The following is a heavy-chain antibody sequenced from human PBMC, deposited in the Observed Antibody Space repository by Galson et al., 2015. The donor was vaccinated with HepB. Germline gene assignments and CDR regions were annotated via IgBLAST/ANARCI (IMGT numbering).Heavy chain of an antibody. V-gene: IGHV3-21*01. CDR2: ISSSSSYI. CDR3: ASPRPSSGWYYRAFDI. CDR1: GFTFSSYS. J-gene: IGHJ3*02. Sequence: SLRLSCAASGFTFSSYSMNWVRQAPGKGLEWVSSISSSSSYIYYADSVKGRFTISRDNAKNSLYLQMNSLRAEDTAVYYCASPRPSSGWYYRAFDIWGQGTMVTVSS. D-gene: IGHD6-19*01.